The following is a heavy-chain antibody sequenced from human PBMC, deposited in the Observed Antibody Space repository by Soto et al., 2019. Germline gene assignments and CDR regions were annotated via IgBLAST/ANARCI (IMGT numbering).Heavy chain of an antibody. V-gene: IGHV3-9*01. CDR1: GFTFDDYA. D-gene: IGHD5-12*01. Sequence: EVQLVESGGGLVQPSRSLRLSCAASGFTFDDYAMHWVRQAPGKGLEWVSGISWNSGSIGYADSVKGRFTISRDNAKNSLYLQMNSLRAEDTALYYCAKDIFPDIVATITSAFDYWGQGTLVTVSS. CDR3: AKDIFPDIVATITSAFDY. J-gene: IGHJ4*02. CDR2: ISWNSGSI.